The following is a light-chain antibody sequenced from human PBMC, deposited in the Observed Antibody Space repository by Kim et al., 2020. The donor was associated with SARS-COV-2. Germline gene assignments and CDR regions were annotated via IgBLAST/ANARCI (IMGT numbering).Light chain of an antibody. CDR1: SGSLVADY. CDR3: QSYDTNGRGTVI. J-gene: IGLJ2*01. CDR2: QDT. Sequence: LTQPHSVSESPGRTVTISCTRSSGSLVADYVQWYQQRPGSAPTTLIHQDTHRPSGVPDRFSGSVDSSTNTATLTISGLQTDDEADYYCQSYDTNGRGTVIFGGGTQLTVL. V-gene: IGLV6-57*04.